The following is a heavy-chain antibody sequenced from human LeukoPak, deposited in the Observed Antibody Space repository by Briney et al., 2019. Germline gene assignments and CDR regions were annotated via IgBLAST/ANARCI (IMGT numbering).Heavy chain of an antibody. CDR1: GFTFSSYG. CDR2: IWYDGSNK. Sequence: GGSLRLSCAASGFTFSSYGMHWVRQAPGKGLEWVAVIWYDGSNKYYADSVKGRFTISRDNSKNTLYLQMNSLRAEDTAVYYCARDRRWLQSPDAYYYYGMDVWGQGTTVTVSS. D-gene: IGHD5-12*01. CDR3: ARDRRWLQSPDAYYYYGMDV. V-gene: IGHV3-33*01. J-gene: IGHJ6*02.